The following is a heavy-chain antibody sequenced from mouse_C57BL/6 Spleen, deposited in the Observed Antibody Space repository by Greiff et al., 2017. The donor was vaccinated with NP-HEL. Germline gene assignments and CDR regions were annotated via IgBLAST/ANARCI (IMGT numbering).Heavy chain of an antibody. Sequence: VQLQQSGAELVRPGASVKLSCKASGYTFTDYYINWVKQRPGQGLEWIARIYPGSGNTYYNEKFKGKATLTAEKSSSHAYMQLSSLTSEDSAVYFCAIAYYSNPFDYWGQGTTLTVSS. CDR2: IYPGSGNT. CDR3: AIAYYSNPFDY. CDR1: GYTFTDYY. V-gene: IGHV1-76*01. J-gene: IGHJ2*01. D-gene: IGHD2-5*01.